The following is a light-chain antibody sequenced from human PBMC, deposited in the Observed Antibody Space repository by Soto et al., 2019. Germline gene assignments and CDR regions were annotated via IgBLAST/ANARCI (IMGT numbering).Light chain of an antibody. CDR2: KAS. J-gene: IGKJ1*01. V-gene: IGKV1-5*03. Sequence: DIQMTQSPSTLSASVGDRVPITCRASQGITWWLAWYQQKPGKAPKLLIYKASSLESGVPSRFSGSGSGTEFTLTISSLQPDDFATYYCQQYSSFWTFGQGTKVDIK. CDR1: QGITWW. CDR3: QQYSSFWT.